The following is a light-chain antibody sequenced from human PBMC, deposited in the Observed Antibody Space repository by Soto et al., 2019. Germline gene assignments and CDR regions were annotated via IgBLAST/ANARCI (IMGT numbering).Light chain of an antibody. V-gene: IGKV1-5*03. CDR1: QSISSW. J-gene: IGKJ1*01. Sequence: DIQRTKSPSTLSASVGARVTITCRASQSISSWLAWYQQKPGKAPKLLIYKASSLESGVPSRFSGSGSGTEFTLTISSLQPDDFATYYCQQYNSYSWTFGQGSKVDIK. CDR2: KAS. CDR3: QQYNSYSWT.